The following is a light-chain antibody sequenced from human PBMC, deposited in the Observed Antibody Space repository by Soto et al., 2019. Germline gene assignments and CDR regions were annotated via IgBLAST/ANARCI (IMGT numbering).Light chain of an antibody. CDR1: QSVRSTS. CDR2: GAS. J-gene: IGKJ3*01. CDR3: QLYGSSPRFT. V-gene: IGKV3-20*01. Sequence: EIVLTQSPGTLSLSPGERATLSCRASQSVRSTSLAWYQQKPGQAPRLLIYGASSRATGIPDRFSGSGSGTDFTLTVSRLEPEDFAVYYCQLYGSSPRFTFGPGTKVDIK.